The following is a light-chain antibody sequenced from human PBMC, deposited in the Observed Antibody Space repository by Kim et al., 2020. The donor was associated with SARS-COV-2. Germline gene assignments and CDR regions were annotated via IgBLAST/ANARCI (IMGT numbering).Light chain of an antibody. Sequence: GQRVNISCSGGSSNIGSDTVNWYQQLPGPAPKLLIYNNNQRPSGVPDRFSGSKSGTSASLAISGLQSGDEADYYCAAWDDSLNAWVFGGGTQLTVL. CDR2: NNN. CDR3: AAWDDSLNAWV. J-gene: IGLJ3*02. CDR1: SSNIGSDT. V-gene: IGLV1-44*01.